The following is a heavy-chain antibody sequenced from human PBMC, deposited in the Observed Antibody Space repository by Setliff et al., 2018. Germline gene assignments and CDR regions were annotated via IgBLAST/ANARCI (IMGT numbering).Heavy chain of an antibody. CDR1: SGSFSGYF. D-gene: IGHD2-2*01. V-gene: IGHV4-34*01. CDR3: ARGIGGYCSSMSCSNESWP. J-gene: IGHJ5*02. Sequence: SETLSLPCAVYSGSFSGYFWSWIRQPPGKGLEWIGEINHSGSTNYNPSLKSRVTISVDTSKNQFSLKLSSVTAADTAVYYCARGIGGYCSSMSCSNESWPWGQGTLVTVSS. CDR2: INHSGST.